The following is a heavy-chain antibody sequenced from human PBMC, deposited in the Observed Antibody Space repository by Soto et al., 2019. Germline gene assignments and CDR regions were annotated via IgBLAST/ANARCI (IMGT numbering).Heavy chain of an antibody. CDR1: GFSFSDHV. Sequence: PGGSLRLSCAISGFSFSDHVMDLVRQAPGKGLEWVGRTKHKPRNYATEYAASVRGRFTISRDESKNSMYLQMNSLKTEDTALYYCARSPGSSDYRALDILGQGTMVTVSS. CDR3: ARSPGSSDYRALDI. V-gene: IGHV3-72*01. J-gene: IGHJ3*02. D-gene: IGHD3-22*01. CDR2: TKHKPRNYAT.